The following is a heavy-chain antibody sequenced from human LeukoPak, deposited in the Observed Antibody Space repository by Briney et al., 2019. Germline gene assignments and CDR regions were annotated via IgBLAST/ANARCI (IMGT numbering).Heavy chain of an antibody. D-gene: IGHD1-26*01. Sequence: SETLSLTCAVYGGSVSGYYWSWIRQPPGKGLKWIGEINHAGITNYNPSLRSRATMSVDTSKNQFSLNLTSVTAADTAVYYCARTRMVGAPRVWFDPWGQGSLVTVSS. CDR1: GGSVSGYY. CDR3: ARTRMVGAPRVWFDP. CDR2: INHAGIT. V-gene: IGHV4-34*01. J-gene: IGHJ5*02.